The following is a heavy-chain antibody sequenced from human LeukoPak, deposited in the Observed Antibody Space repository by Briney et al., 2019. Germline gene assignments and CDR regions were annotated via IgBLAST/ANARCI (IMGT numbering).Heavy chain of an antibody. CDR3: ARVIAAAGIDYFDY. J-gene: IGHJ4*02. Sequence: GGSLRLSCAASGFTVSSHYMSWVRQTPGEGLEWVSILYASGSAYYSDSAKGRFTISRDNSKNTLYLQMNSLRAEDTAVYYCARVIAAAGIDYFDYWGQGTLVTVSS. CDR2: LYASGSA. V-gene: IGHV3-53*01. CDR1: GFTVSSHY. D-gene: IGHD6-13*01.